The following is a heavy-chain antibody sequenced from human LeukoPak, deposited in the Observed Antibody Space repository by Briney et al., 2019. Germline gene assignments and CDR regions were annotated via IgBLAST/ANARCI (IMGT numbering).Heavy chain of an antibody. CDR2: LYFSGST. Sequence: PSETLSLTCTVSGGSISSTTTDYWGWIRQPPGRGLEWIGNLYFSGSTYYSPSLKSRVTISVDTSKNHLSLRLSSVTAADTAVYYCARLGSGYPTPDYWGQGTLVTVSS. CDR1: GGSISSTTTDY. V-gene: IGHV4-39*02. J-gene: IGHJ4*02. CDR3: ARLGSGYPTPDY. D-gene: IGHD6-19*01.